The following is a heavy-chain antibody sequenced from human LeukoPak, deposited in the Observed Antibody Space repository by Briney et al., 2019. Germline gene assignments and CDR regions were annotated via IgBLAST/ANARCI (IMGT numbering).Heavy chain of an antibody. CDR1: GGSISSSSYY. CDR2: INHSGST. V-gene: IGHV4-39*07. Sequence: SETLSLTCTVSGGSISSSSYYWSWIRQPPGKGLEWIGEINHSGSTNYNPSLKSRVTISVDTSKNQFSLKLSSVTAADTAVYYCARGRGRWLQLRLGYYYYMDVWGKGTTVTVSS. J-gene: IGHJ6*03. CDR3: ARGRGRWLQLRLGYYYYMDV. D-gene: IGHD5-24*01.